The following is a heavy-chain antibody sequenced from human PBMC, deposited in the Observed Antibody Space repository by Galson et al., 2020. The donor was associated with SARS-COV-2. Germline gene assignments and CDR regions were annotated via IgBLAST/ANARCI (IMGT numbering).Heavy chain of an antibody. CDR2: IYSGGST. CDR1: GFTVSSNY. Sequence: GESLKISCAASGFTVSSNYMSWVRQAPGKGLEWVSVIYSGGSTYYADSVKGRFTISRDNSKNTLYLQMNSLRAEDTAVYYCARDSSGYYYYYGMDVWGQGTTVTVSS. D-gene: IGHD3-22*01. J-gene: IGHJ6*02. CDR3: ARDSSGYYYYYGMDV. V-gene: IGHV3-53*01.